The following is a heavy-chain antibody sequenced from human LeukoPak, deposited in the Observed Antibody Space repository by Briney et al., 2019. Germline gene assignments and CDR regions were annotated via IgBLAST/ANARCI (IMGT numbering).Heavy chain of an antibody. D-gene: IGHD6-13*01. CDR3: ARGGIVAAGTSRFDT. V-gene: IGHV4-38-2*01. CDR2: IYHSGST. Sequence: SETLSLTCAVSGYSISSGYYWGWIRQLPGKGLEWIGSIYHSGSTYYNPSLKSRVTISVDTSKNQFSLNLSSVTAADTAVYYCARGGIVAAGTSRFDTWGQGTLVTVSS. CDR1: GYSISSGYY. J-gene: IGHJ5*02.